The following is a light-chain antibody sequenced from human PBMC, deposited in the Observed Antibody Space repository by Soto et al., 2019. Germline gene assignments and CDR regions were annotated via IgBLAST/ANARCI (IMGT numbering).Light chain of an antibody. Sequence: DVVMTQSPLSLPVTLGQPASISCRSSQSLVYSDGNTYLNWFQQRPGQSPRRLIYKVSNRDSGVPDRVSGSGSGTDFTLKISRVEAEDVGVYYCMQGTHWPPAFGQGTKVEIK. CDR2: KVS. CDR1: QSLVYSDGNTY. J-gene: IGKJ1*01. CDR3: MQGTHWPPA. V-gene: IGKV2-30*01.